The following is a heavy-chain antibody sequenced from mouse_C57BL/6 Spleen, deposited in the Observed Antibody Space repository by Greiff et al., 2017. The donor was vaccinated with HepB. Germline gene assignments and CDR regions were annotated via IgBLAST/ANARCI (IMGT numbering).Heavy chain of an antibody. V-gene: IGHV3-6*01. D-gene: IGHD1-1*01. CDR2: ISYDGSN. CDR1: GYSITSGYY. Sequence: ESGPGLVKPSQSLSLTCSVTGYSITSGYYWNWIRQFPGNKLEWMAYISYDGSNNYNPSLKNRISITRDTSKNQFFLKLNSVTTEDTATYYCASPYYYGTFAYWGQGTLVTVSA. J-gene: IGHJ3*01. CDR3: ASPYYYGTFAY.